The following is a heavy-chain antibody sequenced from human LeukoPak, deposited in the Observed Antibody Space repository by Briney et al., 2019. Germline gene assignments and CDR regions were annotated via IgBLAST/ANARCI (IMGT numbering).Heavy chain of an antibody. Sequence: PGGSLRLSCAASGFTFSTYEMNWVRQAPGKGLEWVSYITSSGSSIFYADSVKGRLTISRENAKNSLYLQMNSLRAEDTAVYYCAREKIAVGGDALDIWGQGTMVTVSS. V-gene: IGHV3-48*03. D-gene: IGHD6-19*01. J-gene: IGHJ3*02. CDR1: GFTFSTYE. CDR2: ITSSGSSI. CDR3: AREKIAVGGDALDI.